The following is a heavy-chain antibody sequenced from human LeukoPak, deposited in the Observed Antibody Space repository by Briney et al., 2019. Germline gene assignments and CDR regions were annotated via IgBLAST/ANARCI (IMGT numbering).Heavy chain of an antibody. V-gene: IGHV3-7*01. D-gene: IGHD2-15*01. J-gene: IGHJ4*02. CDR1: GFTFSSYL. Sequence: PGGSLRLSCSASGFTFSSYLMSWVRQAPGKGLEWVATIKQDGSDKYYVDSVKGRFTISRDNAKNSLYLQMNSLRAEDTALYYCARRRCSSSSCFEDYWGQGTLVTVSS. CDR3: ARRRCSSSSCFEDY. CDR2: IKQDGSDK.